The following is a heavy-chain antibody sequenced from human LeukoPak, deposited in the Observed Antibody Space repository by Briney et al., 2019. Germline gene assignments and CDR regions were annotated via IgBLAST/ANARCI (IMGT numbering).Heavy chain of an antibody. CDR3: ARLLYDRSGYYYFDY. J-gene: IGHJ4*02. CDR1: GGSISSSSYY. Sequence: PLETLSLTCTVSGGSISSSSYYWGRIRQTPGKGLEWIGSVYYSGRTYDNPSLKSRVTVSVDTSKSQFSLKLSSVTAADTAVYYCARLLYDRSGYYYFDYWGQGTLVTVSS. CDR2: VYYSGRT. V-gene: IGHV4-39*01. D-gene: IGHD3-22*01.